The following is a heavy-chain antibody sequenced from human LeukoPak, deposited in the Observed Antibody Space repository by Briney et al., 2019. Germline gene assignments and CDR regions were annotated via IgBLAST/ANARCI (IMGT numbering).Heavy chain of an antibody. CDR2: IWYDGSIK. Sequence: GGSLRLSCAASGINFSTYGMHWVRQAPGKGLEWVAVIWYDGSIKNYADSVKGRFTISRDNSKNTVYLQMDSLRAEDTALYYCARGQQLVKTDWGQGTLVTVSS. V-gene: IGHV3-33*01. J-gene: IGHJ4*02. CDR3: ARGQQLVKTD. D-gene: IGHD6-13*01. CDR1: GINFSTYG.